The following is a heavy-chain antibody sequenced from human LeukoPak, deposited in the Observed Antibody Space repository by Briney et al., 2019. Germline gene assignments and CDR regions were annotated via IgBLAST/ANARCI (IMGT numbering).Heavy chain of an antibody. J-gene: IGHJ4*02. D-gene: IGHD3-3*01. Sequence: GGSLRLSCAASGFTFSSYWMSWVRQAPGKGLEWVANIKQDGSEKYYVDSVKGRFTISRDNAKNSLYLQMNSLRAEDTAVYYCARGQAYYDFWSGTLIDYWGQGPLVTVSS. CDR2: IKQDGSEK. V-gene: IGHV3-7*01. CDR1: GFTFSSYW. CDR3: ARGQAYYDFWSGTLIDY.